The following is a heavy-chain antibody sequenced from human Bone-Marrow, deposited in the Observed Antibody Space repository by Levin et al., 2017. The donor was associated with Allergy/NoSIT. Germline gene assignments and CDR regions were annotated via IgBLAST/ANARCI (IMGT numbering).Heavy chain of an antibody. CDR2: IHYAGTT. Sequence: SETLSLTCSVSGDSISRSRYYWGWIRQPHGTEGLQWLGTIHYAGTTYYNPSLKSRLTISVDTSKNQFSLRLRSVTAADTAVYYCARQDDYEYYFDYWGQGSLVIVPS. D-gene: IGHD4-17*01. J-gene: IGHJ4*02. V-gene: IGHV4-39*01. CDR1: GDSISRSRYY. CDR3: ARQDDYEYYFDY.